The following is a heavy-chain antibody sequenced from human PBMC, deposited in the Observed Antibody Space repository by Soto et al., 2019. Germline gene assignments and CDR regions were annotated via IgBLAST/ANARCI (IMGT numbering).Heavy chain of an antibody. CDR1: GGTFSNSA. Sequence: GASVKVSCKASGGTFSNSAIAWVRQAPGQGLEWLGMIIPIFTTTNYAQKFKDRLTISADGSTSTAYMELSGLKSEGTAVYFCARPSGLLGQYSALVDYWGQGTLVTVSS. CDR2: IIPIFTTT. V-gene: IGHV1-69*13. CDR3: ARPSGLLGQYSALVDY. J-gene: IGHJ4*02. D-gene: IGHD6-6*01.